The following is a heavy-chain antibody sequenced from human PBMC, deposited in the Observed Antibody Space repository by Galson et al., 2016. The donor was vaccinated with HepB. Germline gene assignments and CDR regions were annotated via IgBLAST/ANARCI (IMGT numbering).Heavy chain of an antibody. J-gene: IGHJ5*02. D-gene: IGHD3-10*01. CDR1: GYSISTGFF. CDR2: ILHGGTT. V-gene: IGHV4-38-2*02. Sequence: SETLSPTCAVSGYSISTGFFWAWIRQPPGKGLEWIGSILHGGTTHYNPSLKSRVTISIDTYNNQFSLKVSSVTPADTAGYYCARDVGSGTKLSWIDPWGQGILVTVSS. CDR3: ARDVGSGTKLSWIDP.